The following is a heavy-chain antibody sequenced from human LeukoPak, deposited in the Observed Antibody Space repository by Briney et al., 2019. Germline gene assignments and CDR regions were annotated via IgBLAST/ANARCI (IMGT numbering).Heavy chain of an antibody. CDR1: GYTFTSYG. D-gene: IGHD3-3*01. Sequence: ASVKVSCKASGYTFTSYGISWVRQAPGQGLEWMGWISAYNGNTNYAQKLQGRVTMTTDTSTSTAYMELRSLRSDDTAVYYCAREGSNDDFWSGYLYPGAAGYMDVWGKGTTVTVSS. V-gene: IGHV1-18*01. CDR2: ISAYNGNT. CDR3: AREGSNDDFWSGYLYPGAAGYMDV. J-gene: IGHJ6*03.